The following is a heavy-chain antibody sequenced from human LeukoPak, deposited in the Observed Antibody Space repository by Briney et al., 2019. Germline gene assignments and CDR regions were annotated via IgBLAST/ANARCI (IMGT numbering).Heavy chain of an antibody. V-gene: IGHV4-34*01. CDR2: INESGST. CDR3: ARSTVDTAMVPAY. D-gene: IGHD5-18*01. CDR1: GGSFSGYY. Sequence: SETLSLTCGVSGGSFSGYYWSWIRQSPGKGLEWIGEINESGSTDYNPSLMSRVTISLDTSKNQFSLKVISVTAADTGVYYCARSTVDTAMVPAYWGQGTLVTVSS. J-gene: IGHJ4*02.